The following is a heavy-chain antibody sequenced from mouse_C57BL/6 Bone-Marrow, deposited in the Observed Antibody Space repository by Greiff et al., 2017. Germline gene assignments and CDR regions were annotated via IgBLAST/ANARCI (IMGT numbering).Heavy chain of an antibody. D-gene: IGHD1-1*01. J-gene: IGHJ4*01. V-gene: IGHV6-3*01. CDR1: GFTFSNYW. CDR2: IRLKSDNYAS. CDR3: TGDGSSFYYAMDY. Sequence: EVQLQESGGGLVQPGGSMKLSCVASGFTFSNYWMNWVRQSPEKGLEWVAQIRLKSDNYASHYAESVKGRFTISRDDSKSSVYLQLNNLRAEDTGIYYCTGDGSSFYYAMDYWGQGTSVTVSS.